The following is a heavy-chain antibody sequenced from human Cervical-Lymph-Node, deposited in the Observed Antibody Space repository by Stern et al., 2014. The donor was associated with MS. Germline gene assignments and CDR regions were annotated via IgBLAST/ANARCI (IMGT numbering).Heavy chain of an antibody. D-gene: IGHD4-17*01. J-gene: IGHJ4*02. V-gene: IGHV3-9*01. CDR1: GFTFDDYA. Sequence: EVQLVEAGGGLVQPGRSLRLSCAASGFTFDDYAMHWVRQAPGKGLEWVSRISWNSNSMTYADSVKGRFTISRDNAKNSLYLQMSSLRAEDTALYYCTKATYYGAALDYWGQGTLVTVSS. CDR3: TKATYYGAALDY. CDR2: ISWNSNSM.